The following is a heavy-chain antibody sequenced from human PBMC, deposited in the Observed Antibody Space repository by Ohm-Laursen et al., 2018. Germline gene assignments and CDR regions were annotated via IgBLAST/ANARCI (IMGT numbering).Heavy chain of an antibody. Sequence: SLRLSCAASGFTFSDYYVSWIRQAPGKGLEWVSYISSSGSTIYYADSVKGRFTISRDNAKNSLYLQMNSLRAEDTAVYYCARKREQGYSSGWYVYWGQGTLVTVSS. CDR3: ARKREQGYSSGWYVY. J-gene: IGHJ4*02. D-gene: IGHD6-19*01. CDR1: GFTFSDYY. V-gene: IGHV3-11*01. CDR2: ISSSGSTI.